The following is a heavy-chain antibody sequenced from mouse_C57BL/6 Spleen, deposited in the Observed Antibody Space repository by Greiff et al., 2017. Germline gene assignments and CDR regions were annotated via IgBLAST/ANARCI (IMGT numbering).Heavy chain of an antibody. Sequence: VQLKQSGPVLVKPGASVKMSCKASGYTFTDYYMNWVKQSHGKSLEWIGVINPYNGGTSYNQKFKGKATLTVDKSSSTAYMELNSLTSEDSAVYYCARGYYGNLFDYWGQGTTLTVSS. CDR3: ARGYYGNLFDY. CDR1: GYTFTDYY. D-gene: IGHD2-1*01. V-gene: IGHV1-19*01. CDR2: INPYNGGT. J-gene: IGHJ2*01.